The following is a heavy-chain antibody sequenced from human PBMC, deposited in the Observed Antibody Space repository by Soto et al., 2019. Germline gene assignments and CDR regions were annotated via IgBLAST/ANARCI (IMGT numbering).Heavy chain of an antibody. D-gene: IGHD5-12*01. Sequence: ASVKVSCKASGYTFTSYNVNWARQATGQGLEWMGWMNPNSGNTGYAQKFQGRVTLTRNTSISTAYMEVSSLRSEDTAVYYCARAPSGYGFDAFDMWGQGTMVTVSS. V-gene: IGHV1-8*01. CDR2: MNPNSGNT. CDR1: GYTFTSYN. J-gene: IGHJ3*02. CDR3: ARAPSGYGFDAFDM.